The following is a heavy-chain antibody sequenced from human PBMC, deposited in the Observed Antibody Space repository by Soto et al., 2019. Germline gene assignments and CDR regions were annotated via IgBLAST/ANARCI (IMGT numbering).Heavy chain of an antibody. CDR1: GGTFSSYA. CDR2: IIPIFGTA. V-gene: IGHV1-69*01. D-gene: IGHD2-15*01. CDR3: AREPIYCSGGSCYSPFDY. J-gene: IGHJ4*02. Sequence: QVQLVQSGAEVKKPGSSVKVSCKASGGTFSSYAISWVRQAPGQGLEWMGGIIPIFGTANYAQKFQGRVTITADESTSTAYMELSSLRSADTAVYYCAREPIYCSGGSCYSPFDYWGQGTLVTVSS.